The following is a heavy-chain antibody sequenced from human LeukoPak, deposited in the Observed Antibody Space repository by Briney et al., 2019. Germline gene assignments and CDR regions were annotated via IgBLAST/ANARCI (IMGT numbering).Heavy chain of an antibody. CDR1: GGSISSYY. CDR3: ARRDIMIARGDFDY. V-gene: IGHV4-59*01. Sequence: SETLSLTCTVSGGSISSYYWSWIRQPPGKGLEWIAYIYYSGSTNYNPSLKSRVTISVDTSKNQFSLKLSSVTAADTAVYYCARRDIMIARGDFDYWGQGTLVTVSS. J-gene: IGHJ4*02. CDR2: IYYSGST. D-gene: IGHD3-16*01.